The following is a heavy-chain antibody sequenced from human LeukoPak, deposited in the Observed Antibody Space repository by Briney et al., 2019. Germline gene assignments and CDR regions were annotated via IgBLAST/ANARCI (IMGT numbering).Heavy chain of an antibody. Sequence: PSETLSLTCTVSGGAIISDNFYWGWVRRPPGKGLEWVGSINYSGTTYYNPSLRSRVSISVDTSRTQFLLRLNSVTAADTAVYYCGRLFDSWGQGILVTVSS. V-gene: IGHV4-39*01. J-gene: IGHJ4*02. CDR2: INYSGTT. CDR1: GGAIISDNFY. CDR3: GRLFDS.